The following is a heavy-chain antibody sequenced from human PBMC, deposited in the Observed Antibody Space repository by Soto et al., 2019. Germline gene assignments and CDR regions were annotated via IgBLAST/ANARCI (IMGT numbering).Heavy chain of an antibody. J-gene: IGHJ4*02. V-gene: IGHV4-4*02. D-gene: IGHD3-22*01. CDR3: ATRATYSYDSSGFY. CDR1: GGSISSSNW. CDR2: IYHSGST. Sequence: QVQLQESGPGLVKPSGTLSLTCAVSGGSISSSNWWTWVRQPPGKGLEWVGEIYHSGSTNYNPSLKSRVTISKDNSKTQFSLKLRSVTTADTAVYYCATRATYSYDSSGFYWGQGTLVTVSS.